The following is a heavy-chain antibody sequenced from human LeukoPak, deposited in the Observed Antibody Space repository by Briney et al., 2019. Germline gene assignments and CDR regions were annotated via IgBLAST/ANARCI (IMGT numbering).Heavy chain of an antibody. CDR2: ISYDGSNK. D-gene: IGHD6-13*01. V-gene: IGHV3-30-3*01. CDR1: GFTFSSYA. J-gene: IGHJ3*02. CDR3: ARSNVRVIAAAGLMDAFDI. Sequence: PGGSLRLSCAASGFTFSSYAMHWVRQAPGKGLEWVAVISYDGSNKYYADSVKGRFTISRDNSKNTLYLQMNSLRAEDTAVYYCARSNVRVIAAAGLMDAFDIWGQGTMVTVSS.